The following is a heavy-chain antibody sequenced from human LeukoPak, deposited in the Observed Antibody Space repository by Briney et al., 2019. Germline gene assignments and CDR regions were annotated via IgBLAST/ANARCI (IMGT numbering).Heavy chain of an antibody. J-gene: IGHJ4*02. CDR1: GGSFSGYY. D-gene: IGHD6-25*01. CDR2: INHSGST. Sequence: SETLSLTCAVYGGSFSGYYWSWIRQSPGKGLEWIGEINHSGSTNYNPSLKSRVTISVDTSKNQISLKLSSVTAADTAVYYCARSGYPFDYWGQGTLVTVSS. CDR3: ARSGYPFDY. V-gene: IGHV4-34*01.